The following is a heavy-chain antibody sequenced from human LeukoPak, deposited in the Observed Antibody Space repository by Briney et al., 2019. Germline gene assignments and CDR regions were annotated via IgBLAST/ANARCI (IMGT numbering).Heavy chain of an antibody. CDR2: IIPILGIA. Sequence: SVKVSCKASGGTFSSYAISWVRQAPGQGLEWMGRIIPILGIANYAQKFQGRVTITADKSTSTAYMELSSLRSEDTAVYYCAKRGPLTYYFFEYWGQGTLVTVSS. V-gene: IGHV1-69*04. D-gene: IGHD3-10*01. CDR3: AKRGPLTYYFFEY. J-gene: IGHJ4*02. CDR1: GGTFSSYA.